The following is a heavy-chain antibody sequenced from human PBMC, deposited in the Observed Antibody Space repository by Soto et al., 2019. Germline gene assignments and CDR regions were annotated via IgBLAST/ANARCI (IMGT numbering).Heavy chain of an antibody. J-gene: IGHJ4*02. CDR1: GYTFTSYA. Sequence: ASVKVSCKASGYTFTSYARHWVRQAPGQRLEWMGWINAGHGNTKYSQKFQGRVTITRDTSASTAYMELSSLRSEDTAVYYCARGSGYSYWHDYWGQGTLVTVSS. V-gene: IGHV1-3*01. CDR2: INAGHGNT. D-gene: IGHD3-22*01. CDR3: ARGSGYSYWHDY.